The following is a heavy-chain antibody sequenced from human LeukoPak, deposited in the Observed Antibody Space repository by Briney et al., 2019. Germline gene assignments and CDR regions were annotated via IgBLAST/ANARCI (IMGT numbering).Heavy chain of an antibody. CDR3: ARRSPLTGDRGVAFDI. CDR1: GGSISSSSYY. V-gene: IGHV4-39*07. D-gene: IGHD7-27*01. CDR2: IYYSGST. Sequence: SETLSLTCTVSGGSISSSSYYWGWIRQPPGKGLEGIGSIYYSGSTYYNPSLKSRVTISVDTSKNQFSLKLSSVTAADTAVYYCARRSPLTGDRGVAFDIWGQGTMVTVSS. J-gene: IGHJ3*02.